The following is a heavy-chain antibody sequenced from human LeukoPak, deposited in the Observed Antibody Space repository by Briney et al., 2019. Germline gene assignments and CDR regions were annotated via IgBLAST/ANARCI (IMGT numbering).Heavy chain of an antibody. CDR3: ARDISVRDAAWWFNP. CDR1: GYTFTSNY. CDR2: INPTGGST. V-gene: IGHV1-46*01. D-gene: IGHD5-24*01. Sequence: ASVKVSCKASGYTFTSNYMHWVRQAPGQGLEWMGVINPTGGSTSYAHRFQGRITLTRNMSTSTDYLELSSLRSDDTDVYYCARDISVRDAAWWFNPWGQGTLVTVSS. J-gene: IGHJ5*02.